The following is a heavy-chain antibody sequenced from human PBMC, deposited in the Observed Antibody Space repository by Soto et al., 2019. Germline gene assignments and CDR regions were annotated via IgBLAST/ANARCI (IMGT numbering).Heavy chain of an antibody. CDR3: ARDFISGVPAAIAHYYYGMDV. Sequence: QVQLVESGGGVVQPGRSLRLSCAASGFTFSTYGMHWVRQAPGKGLEWVAVIWYDGSNKYYADSVKGRFTISRDNSKNTLYLQMNSLRAEDTAVYYCARDFISGVPAAIAHYYYGMDVWGQGTTVTVSS. V-gene: IGHV3-33*01. CDR2: IWYDGSNK. CDR1: GFTFSTYG. D-gene: IGHD2-2*02. J-gene: IGHJ6*02.